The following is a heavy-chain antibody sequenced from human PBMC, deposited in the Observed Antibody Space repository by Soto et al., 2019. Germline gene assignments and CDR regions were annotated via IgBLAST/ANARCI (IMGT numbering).Heavy chain of an antibody. V-gene: IGHV3-30-3*01. CDR1: GFSFSHYA. D-gene: IGHD3-22*01. Sequence: QRQLVESGGGVVQPGRSLRLSCAASGFSFSHYAMHWVRQPPGKGLEWVALISYDGDNQYFTDSVRGRFTISRDNSKTTVYLEMNSLRLDVTATYYCVSPHSDSSNAFDLWGQGTLVTVSS. J-gene: IGHJ5*02. CDR3: VSPHSDSSNAFDL. CDR2: ISYDGDNQ.